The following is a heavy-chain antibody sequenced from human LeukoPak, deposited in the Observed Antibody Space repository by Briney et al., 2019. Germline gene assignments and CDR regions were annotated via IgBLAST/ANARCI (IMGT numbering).Heavy chain of an antibody. D-gene: IGHD1-14*01. CDR1: GFTFSSYG. CDR3: AKITWPDSSYFDY. J-gene: IGHJ4*02. Sequence: PGRSLRLSCAASGFTFSSYGMHWVRQAPGKGLEWVAVISYDGSNKYYADSVRGRFTISRDNSKNTLYLQMNSLRAEDTAVYYCAKITWPDSSYFDYWGQGTLVTVSS. V-gene: IGHV3-30*18. CDR2: ISYDGSNK.